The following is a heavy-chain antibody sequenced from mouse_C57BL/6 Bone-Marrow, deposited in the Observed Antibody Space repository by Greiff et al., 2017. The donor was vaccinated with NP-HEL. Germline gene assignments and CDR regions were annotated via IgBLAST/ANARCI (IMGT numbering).Heavy chain of an antibody. CDR2: IHPNSGST. V-gene: IGHV1-64*01. J-gene: IGHJ2*01. CDR3: ARPYLLLRYGFDY. Sequence: VQLQQPGAELVKPGASVKLSCKASGYTFTSYWMHWVKQRPGQGLEWIGMIHPNSGSTNYNEKFKSKATLTVDKSSSTAYMQLSSLTSEDSAVYYCARPYLLLRYGFDYWGKGTTLTVSS. D-gene: IGHD1-1*01. CDR1: GYTFTSYW.